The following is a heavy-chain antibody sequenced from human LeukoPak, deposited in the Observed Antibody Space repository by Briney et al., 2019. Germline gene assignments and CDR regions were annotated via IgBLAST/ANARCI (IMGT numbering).Heavy chain of an antibody. J-gene: IGHJ4*02. V-gene: IGHV3-74*01. CDR1: GFTFSSYW. Sequence: GGSLRLSCAASGFTFSSYWMHWVRQPPGKGLVWVSRINSDGSSTSYADSVKGRFTISRDNAKNTLFLQMNSLRAEDTAVYYCAAVVGSGSYYDYWGQGMLVTVSS. D-gene: IGHD1-26*01. CDR2: INSDGSST. CDR3: AAVVGSGSYYDY.